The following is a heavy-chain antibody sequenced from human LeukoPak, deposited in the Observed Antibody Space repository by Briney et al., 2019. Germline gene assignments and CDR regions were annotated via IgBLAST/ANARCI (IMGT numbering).Heavy chain of an antibody. CDR1: GFTFSSYA. CDR3: AKDVLEWLWYFDY. J-gene: IGHJ4*02. Sequence: GGSLRLSCAASGFTFSSYAMSWVRQAPGKGLEWVSAINGSGGSTYYADSVKGRFTISRDNSKNTLYLQMNSLRAEDTAVYYCAKDVLEWLWYFDYWGQGTLVTVSS. D-gene: IGHD3-3*01. V-gene: IGHV3-23*01. CDR2: INGSGGST.